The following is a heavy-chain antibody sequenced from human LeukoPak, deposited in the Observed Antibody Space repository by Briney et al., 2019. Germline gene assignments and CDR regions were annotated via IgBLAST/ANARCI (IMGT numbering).Heavy chain of an antibody. J-gene: IGHJ4*02. CDR1: GYTFITYG. Sequence: ASVNVSCKASGYTFITYGITWVRQAPGQGLEWMGWITPYNGDTKYAQNLQDRVTMTTDTSTSTAYMELRSLRSDDTAVYFCARVAGVSYNYFDSWGQGTLVTVSS. CDR3: ARVAGVSYNYFDS. V-gene: IGHV1-18*01. CDR2: ITPYNGDT. D-gene: IGHD1-26*01.